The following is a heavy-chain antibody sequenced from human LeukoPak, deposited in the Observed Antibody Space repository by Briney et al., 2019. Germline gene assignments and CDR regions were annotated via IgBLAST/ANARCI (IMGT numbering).Heavy chain of an antibody. CDR3: ARGKLTHGDYVAVDF. D-gene: IGHD4-17*01. CDR1: GYTFTAYD. Sequence: ASVKVPCKASGYTFTAYDLNWVRQATGQGLEWMGWMNPKSANTGYAQKFQGRVTMTRDTSINTAYMELSSLRSEDTAIYYCARGKLTHGDYVAVDFWGQGTLVTVSS. V-gene: IGHV1-8*01. CDR2: MNPKSANT. J-gene: IGHJ4*02.